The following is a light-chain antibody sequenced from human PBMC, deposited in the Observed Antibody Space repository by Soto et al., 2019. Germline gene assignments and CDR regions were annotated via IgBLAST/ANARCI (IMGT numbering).Light chain of an antibody. CDR1: RSHIGSYDH. CDR3: ISYTDRQSYL. CDR2: AVS. Sequence: TQPACVSGSPGQSITISCSGTRSHIGSYDHVAWYQQFPGKSPKLIIYAVSDRPSGVSDRFSGSKSGISASLTISGLQTEDEADYYCISYTDRQSYLFGTGTKVTVL. V-gene: IGLV2-14*03. J-gene: IGLJ1*01.